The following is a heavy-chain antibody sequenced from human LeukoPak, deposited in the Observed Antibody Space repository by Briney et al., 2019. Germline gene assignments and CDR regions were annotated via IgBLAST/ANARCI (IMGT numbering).Heavy chain of an antibody. CDR2: IYPRDGST. CDR1: GYTFTSNY. Sequence: ASVKVSCKASGYTFTSNYIHWVRQAPGQGLEWMGMIYPRDGSTSYAQKFQGRVTVTRDTSTSTVHMELSGLRSEDTAVYYCARDCSSTSCYWGFDYWGQGTLVTVSS. J-gene: IGHJ4*02. CDR3: ARDCSSTSCYWGFDY. V-gene: IGHV1-46*01. D-gene: IGHD2-2*01.